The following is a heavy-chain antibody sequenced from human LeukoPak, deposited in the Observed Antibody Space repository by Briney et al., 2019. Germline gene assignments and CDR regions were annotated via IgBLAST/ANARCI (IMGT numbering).Heavy chain of an antibody. D-gene: IGHD3-9*01. J-gene: IGHJ3*02. CDR1: GFTFSTNY. Sequence: GGSLRLSCAASGFTFSTNYMSWVRQAPGKGLEWVSVIHSGGSTYYADSVKGRFTISRDNSKNTLYLQMNSLRAEDTAVYYCARDKRYFDWLLRPEYDAFDIWGQGTMVTVSS. CDR3: ARDKRYFDWLLRPEYDAFDI. CDR2: IHSGGST. V-gene: IGHV3-66*01.